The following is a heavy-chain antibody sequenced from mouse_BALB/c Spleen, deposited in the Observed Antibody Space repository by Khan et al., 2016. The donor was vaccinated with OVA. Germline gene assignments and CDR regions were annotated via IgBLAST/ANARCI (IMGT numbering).Heavy chain of an antibody. CDR3: AREEHYYGSSYLLDY. CDR1: GYAFTNYL. J-gene: IGHJ2*01. D-gene: IGHD1-1*01. Sequence: QVRLQQSGAELVRPGTSVKVSCKASGYAFTNYLIEWVKQRPGQGLEWIGVINPGSGGTNYNEKFKGKATLTADNSSSTAYMQLSSLTSDDSAVYFCAREEHYYGSSYLLDYWGQGTTLTVSS. CDR2: INPGSGGT. V-gene: IGHV1-54*01.